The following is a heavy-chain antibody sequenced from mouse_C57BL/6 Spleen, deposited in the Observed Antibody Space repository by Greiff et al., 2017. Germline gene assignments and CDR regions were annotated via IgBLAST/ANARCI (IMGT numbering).Heavy chain of an antibody. CDR3: ARHESPYYYGSSYGGFAY. CDR2: FYPGSGSI. Sequence: QVQLQQSGAELVKPGASVKLSCKASGYTFTEYTIHWVKQRSGQGLEWIGWFYPGSGSIKYNEKFKDKATLTADKSSSTVYMELSRLTSEDSAGYCCARHESPYYYGSSYGGFAYWGQGTLVTVSA. J-gene: IGHJ3*01. V-gene: IGHV1-62-2*01. CDR1: GYTFTEYT. D-gene: IGHD1-1*01.